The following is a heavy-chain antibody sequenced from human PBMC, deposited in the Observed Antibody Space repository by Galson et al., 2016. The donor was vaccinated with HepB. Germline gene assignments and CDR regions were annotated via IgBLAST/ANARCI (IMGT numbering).Heavy chain of an antibody. J-gene: IGHJ5*02. D-gene: IGHD2-15*01. CDR2: IYYTGST. Sequence: SETLSLTCSVSGGSIYGTTYQWAWLRQPPGKGLEWIGTIYYTGSTYYKPSLRSRVTMSVNTSKNQFSLKLKSVTAADTAVYFCARHPVEDSYPPWFDPWGQGTLVTVSS. CDR1: GGSIYGTTYQ. CDR3: ARHPVEDSYPPWFDP. V-gene: IGHV4-39*01.